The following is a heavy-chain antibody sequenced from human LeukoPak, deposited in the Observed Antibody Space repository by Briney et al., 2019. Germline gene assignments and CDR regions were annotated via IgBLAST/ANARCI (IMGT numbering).Heavy chain of an antibody. J-gene: IGHJ4*02. CDR3: ARASPLGSYSGWDHYYFDY. CDR2: LNPDSAGT. V-gene: IGHV1-2*02. D-gene: IGHD3-10*01. CDR1: GYTFNGYY. Sequence: GASVKVSCKASGYTFNGYYMHWVRQAPGQGLEWMGWLNPDSAGTNYAQRFQGRVTMTRDPSISTAYMELSRLKSDDTAVYYCARASPLGSYSGWDHYYFDYWGQGTLVTVSS.